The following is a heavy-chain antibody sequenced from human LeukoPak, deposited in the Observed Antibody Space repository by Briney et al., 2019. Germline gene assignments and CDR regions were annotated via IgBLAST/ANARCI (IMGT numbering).Heavy chain of an antibody. CDR2: ISETSRKT. D-gene: IGHD6-13*01. Sequence: GGSLRLSCAASGFTFNIYAMSWVRQAPEKGLEWVSAISETSRKTYYADPVKGRFTISRDNAKNSLYLQMNSLRAEDTAVYYCARVVAAAGFDYWGQGTLVTVSS. CDR3: ARVVAAAGFDY. J-gene: IGHJ4*02. CDR1: GFTFNIYA. V-gene: IGHV3-23*01.